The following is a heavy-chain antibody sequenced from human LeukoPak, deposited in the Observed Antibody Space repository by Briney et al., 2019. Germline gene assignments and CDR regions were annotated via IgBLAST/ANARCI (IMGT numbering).Heavy chain of an antibody. CDR2: IYSGGNT. D-gene: IGHD3-22*01. V-gene: IGHV3-66*01. CDR1: GFTVSRNY. CDR3: ARKTDSGGQGDY. J-gene: IGHJ4*02. Sequence: GGSLRLSCAASGFTVSRNYMSWVRQAPGKGLECVSVIYSGGNTYYTDSVKGRFTISKDNSKNTLYLQMNSLRAEDTAVYYCARKTDSGGQGDYWGPGTLVTVSS.